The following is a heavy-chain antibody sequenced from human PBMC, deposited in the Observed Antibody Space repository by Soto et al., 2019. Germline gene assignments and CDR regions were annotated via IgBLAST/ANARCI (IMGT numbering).Heavy chain of an antibody. CDR1: GGSISSGGYS. V-gene: IGHV4-30-2*01. CDR3: ARGQTTVTTFDY. J-gene: IGHJ4*02. CDR2: IYHSGST. D-gene: IGHD4-17*01. Sequence: SETLSLTCAVSGGSISSGGYSWSWIRQPPGKGLEWIGYIYHSGSTYYNPSLKSRVTISVDRSKNQLSLKLTSVTAADTAVYYCARGQTTVTTFDYWGQGNLVTVSS.